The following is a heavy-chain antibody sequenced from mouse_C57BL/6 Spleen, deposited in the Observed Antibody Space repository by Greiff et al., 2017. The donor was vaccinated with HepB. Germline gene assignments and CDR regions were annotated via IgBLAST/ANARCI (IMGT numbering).Heavy chain of an antibody. Sequence: DVQLQESGAELVRPGASVKLSCTASGFNIKDDYMHWVKQRPEQGLEWIGWIDPENGDTEYASKFQGKATITADTSSNTAYLQLSSLTSEDTAVYYCTTCYYGSRTYWYFDVWGTGTTVTVSS. J-gene: IGHJ1*03. CDR1: GFNIKDDY. CDR3: TTCYYGSRTYWYFDV. V-gene: IGHV14-4*01. CDR2: IDPENGDT. D-gene: IGHD1-1*01.